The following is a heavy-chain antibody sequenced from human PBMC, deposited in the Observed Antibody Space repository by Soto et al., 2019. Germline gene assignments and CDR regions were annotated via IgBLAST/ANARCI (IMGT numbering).Heavy chain of an antibody. CDR1: GGSISSYY. CDR3: ARDKSRYYYDSSGYYPRPYYYYGMDX. J-gene: IGHJ6*02. D-gene: IGHD3-22*01. Sequence: PSETLSLTCSVSGGSISSYYWSWIRQPAGKGLEWIGRIYTSGSTNYNPSLKSRVTMSVDTSKNQFSLKLSSVTAADTAVYYCARDKSRYYYDSSGYYPRPYYYYGMDXWGQGTTVTVS. V-gene: IGHV4-4*07. CDR2: IYTSGST.